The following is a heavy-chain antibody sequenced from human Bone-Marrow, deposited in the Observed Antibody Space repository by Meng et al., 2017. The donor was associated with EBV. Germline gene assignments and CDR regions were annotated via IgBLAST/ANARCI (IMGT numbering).Heavy chain of an antibody. Sequence: VEWVQSGAWVKKPGASVKVSCRTSGYTLSSYDVNWVRQAPGQGPEWMGWINPNSGNTGFAQKIQGRVSMTWDTYTSTAYMELRNLRSEDTAVYYCARMGYWGQGTLVTVSS. V-gene: IGHV1-8*01. J-gene: IGHJ4*02. CDR1: GYTLSSYD. CDR2: INPNSGNT. CDR3: ARMGY.